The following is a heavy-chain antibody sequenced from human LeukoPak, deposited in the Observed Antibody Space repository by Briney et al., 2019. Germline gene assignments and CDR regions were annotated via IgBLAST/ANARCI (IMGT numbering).Heavy chain of an antibody. CDR3: ARDPSRYDLDY. Sequence: GGSLRLSCAASGFSFSRSYMNWVRQAPGKGLEWVATIKQDGVDRYYVDSVKGRFTISRDTAKNSLFLQMNSLRAEDTAVYYCARDPSRYDLDYWGQGTLVTVSS. CDR1: GFSFSRSY. V-gene: IGHV3-7*01. CDR2: IKQDGVDR. J-gene: IGHJ4*02. D-gene: IGHD5-12*01.